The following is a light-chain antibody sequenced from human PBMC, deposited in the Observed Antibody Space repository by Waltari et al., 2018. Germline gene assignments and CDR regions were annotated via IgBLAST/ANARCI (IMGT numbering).Light chain of an antibody. Sequence: DIQMTQSPSSLSASIRDRGTIPWRASLGISNYVAWFQQKPGKAPKSLIYAASTLQSGVPSKVSGSGSGTDFTLTISSLQPEDFATYYCQQYNSHPFTFGPGTRVDI. CDR2: AAS. CDR3: QQYNSHPFT. CDR1: LGISNY. V-gene: IGKV1-16*02. J-gene: IGKJ3*01.